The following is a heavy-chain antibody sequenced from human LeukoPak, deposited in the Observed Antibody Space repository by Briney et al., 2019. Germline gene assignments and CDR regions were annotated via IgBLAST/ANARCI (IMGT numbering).Heavy chain of an antibody. CDR2: IYYSGSP. CDR3: ARHDPAATSAPLN. J-gene: IGHJ4*02. V-gene: IGHV4-39*01. Sequence: SETLSLTCTVSGGSISNNNYYWAWIRQPPGKGLECIGSIYYSGSPYYNPSLKSRVTISVDTSKNQFSLKLSSVTAADTAVYYCARHDPAATSAPLNWGQGTLVTVSS. CDR1: GGSISNNNYY. D-gene: IGHD2-15*01.